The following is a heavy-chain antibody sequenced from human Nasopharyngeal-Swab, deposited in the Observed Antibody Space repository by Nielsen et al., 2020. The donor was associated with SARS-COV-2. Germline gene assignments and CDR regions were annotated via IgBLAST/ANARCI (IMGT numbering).Heavy chain of an antibody. CDR3: ARGQVFGVVRRAPHAFDI. V-gene: IGHV4-30-4*01. D-gene: IGHD3-3*01. Sequence: LRLSCTVSGGSISSGDYYWSWIRQPPGKGLEWIGYIYYSGSTNYNPSLKSRVTISVDTSKNQFSLKLSSVTAADTAVYYCARGQVFGVVRRAPHAFDIWGQGTMVTVSS. J-gene: IGHJ3*02. CDR2: IYYSGST. CDR1: GGSISSGDYY.